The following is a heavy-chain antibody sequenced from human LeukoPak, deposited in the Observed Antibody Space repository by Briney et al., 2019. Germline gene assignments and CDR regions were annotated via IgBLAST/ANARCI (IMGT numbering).Heavy chain of an antibody. CDR1: GSTFSTYA. J-gene: IGHJ4*02. V-gene: IGHV3-23*01. D-gene: IGHD1-26*01. CDR2: ISGSGRNT. Sequence: PGGSLRLSCAASGSTFSTYAMSWVRQAPGKGPEWVSSISGSGRNTYYADSVKGRFTISRDNSKNTLYLQMNSLRAEDTAVYYCARALSYPYYFDYWGQGTLVTVSS. CDR3: ARALSYPYYFDY.